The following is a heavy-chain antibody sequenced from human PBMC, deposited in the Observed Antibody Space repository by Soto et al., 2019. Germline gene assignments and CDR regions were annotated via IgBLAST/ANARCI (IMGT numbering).Heavy chain of an antibody. Sequence: ASVKVSCKASGGTFSSYAISWVRQAPGQGLEWMGGIIPIFGTANYAQKCQGRVTITADESTSTAYMELSSLRSEDTAVYYCARHLLPVSIVGATFHIGSKRNDAFDIWGQGTMVTVSS. CDR2: IIPIFGTA. V-gene: IGHV1-69*13. CDR3: ARHLLPVSIVGATFHIGSKRNDAFDI. J-gene: IGHJ3*02. CDR1: GGTFSSYA. D-gene: IGHD1-26*01.